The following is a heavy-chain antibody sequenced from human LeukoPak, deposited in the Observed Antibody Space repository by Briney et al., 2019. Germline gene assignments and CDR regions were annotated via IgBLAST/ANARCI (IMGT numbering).Heavy chain of an antibody. CDR1: GGSMSSFY. V-gene: IGHV4-4*07. D-gene: IGHD1-26*01. CDR3: ARDGAATFSDY. CDR2: IYASGST. J-gene: IGHJ4*02. Sequence: SETLSLTCTVSGGSMSSFYWSWTRQSAGKGLEYIGRIYASGSTDCSPSLMSRVTMSLDTSRNQFSLRLTSVTAADTAIYYCARDGAATFSDYWGQGTLVTVSS.